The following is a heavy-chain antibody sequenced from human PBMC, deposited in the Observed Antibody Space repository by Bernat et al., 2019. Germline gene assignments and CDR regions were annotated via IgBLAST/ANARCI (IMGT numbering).Heavy chain of an antibody. CDR2: ISGSGGST. CDR3: AKDPKSWETMVQEVAHYFDY. Sequence: EVQLLESGGGLVQPGGSLRLSCAASGFTFSSYAMSWVRQAPGKGLEWVSAISGSGGSTYYADSVKGRFTISRDNSKNTLYLQMNSLRAEDTAVYYCAKDPKSWETMVQEVAHYFDYWGQGTLVTVSS. J-gene: IGHJ4*02. CDR1: GFTFSSYA. V-gene: IGHV3-23*01. D-gene: IGHD3-10*01.